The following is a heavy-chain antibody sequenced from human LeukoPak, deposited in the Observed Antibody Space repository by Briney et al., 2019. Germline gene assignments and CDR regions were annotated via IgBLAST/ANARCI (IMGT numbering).Heavy chain of an antibody. Sequence: PGGSLRLSCAASGFTFSSYAMHWVRQAPGKGLEWVAVISYDGSNKYYADSVKGRFTISRDNSKNTLYLQMNSLRAEDTAVYYCARDTSYYYYGMDVWGQGTTVTVSS. J-gene: IGHJ6*02. CDR2: ISYDGSNK. CDR3: ARDTSYYYYGMDV. V-gene: IGHV3-30-3*01. D-gene: IGHD2/OR15-2a*01. CDR1: GFTFSSYA.